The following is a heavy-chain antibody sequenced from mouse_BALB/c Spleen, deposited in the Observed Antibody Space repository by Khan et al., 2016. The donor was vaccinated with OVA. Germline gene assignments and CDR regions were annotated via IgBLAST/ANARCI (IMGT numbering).Heavy chain of an antibody. CDR1: GYTFTDYA. CDR2: ISTYNGNT. J-gene: IGHJ3*01. D-gene: IGHD4-1*01. CDR3: AKDWAAWCAY. Sequence: QVQLQQSGPEVVRPGVSVKISCKGSGYTFTDYAMHWVKQSHAKSLEWIGIISTYNGNTNYTTKFKGRATMTVDKSSSTAYMALARWTSEESAIYYCAKDWAAWCAYWGQGTLVTVSA. V-gene: IGHV1S137*01.